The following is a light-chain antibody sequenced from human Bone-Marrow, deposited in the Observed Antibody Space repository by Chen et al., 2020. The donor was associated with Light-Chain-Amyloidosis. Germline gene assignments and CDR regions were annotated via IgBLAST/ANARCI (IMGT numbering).Light chain of an antibody. V-gene: IGKV3-20*01. CDR1: QTISSNY. Sequence: MWLPTFQGTLSLSPGEGANLSGRASQTISSNYLTWYQQKFGQAPRLLIYGSSSRATGIPDRFTGSGSGTDFTLTINRLEPEDFAMYYCQQYGTSPLTFGGGTKVEIK. CDR3: QQYGTSPLT. J-gene: IGKJ4*01. CDR2: GSS.